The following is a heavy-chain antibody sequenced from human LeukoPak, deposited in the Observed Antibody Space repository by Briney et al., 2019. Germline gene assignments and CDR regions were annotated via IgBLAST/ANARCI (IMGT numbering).Heavy chain of an antibody. CDR2: ISGTDSTT. CDR3: ARGYDSSGYTY. J-gene: IGHJ4*02. Sequence: PGGSLRLSCAASGFTFSSYAMSWVRQAPGKGLEWVSAISGTDSTTYSADSVKGRFTISRDNAKNSLYLQMNSLRAEDTAVYYCARGYDSSGYTYWGQGTLVTVSS. D-gene: IGHD3-22*01. V-gene: IGHV3-23*01. CDR1: GFTFSSYA.